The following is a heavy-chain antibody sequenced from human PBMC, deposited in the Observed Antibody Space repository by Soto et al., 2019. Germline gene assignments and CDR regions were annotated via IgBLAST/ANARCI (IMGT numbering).Heavy chain of an antibody. CDR1: GLTISNDW. J-gene: IGHJ6*02. CDR3: TTGSAEGV. V-gene: IGHV3-15*07. CDR2: IKTNAEGGTT. Sequence: EVQLVESGGGFIYPGGSLRLSCAASGLTISNDWMNWVRQAPGKGLEWVGGIKTNAEGGTTDYAAAVKGRFTVARDDSRNTLYAQMNSLKTEDTAVYYCTTGSAEGVWGQGTTVTVS.